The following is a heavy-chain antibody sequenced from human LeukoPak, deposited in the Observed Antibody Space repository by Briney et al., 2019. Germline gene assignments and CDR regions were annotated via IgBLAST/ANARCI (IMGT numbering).Heavy chain of an antibody. D-gene: IGHD6-13*01. CDR1: GFTFSSYE. CDR3: AREPPSDEAAVTEYFQH. Sequence: PGGSLRLSCAASGFTFSSYEMNWVRQAPGKGLERVSYISSSGSTIYYADSVKGRFTISRDNAKNSLYLQMNSLRAEDTAVYYCAREPPSDEAAVTEYFQHWGQGTLVTVSS. V-gene: IGHV3-48*03. CDR2: ISSSGSTI. J-gene: IGHJ1*01.